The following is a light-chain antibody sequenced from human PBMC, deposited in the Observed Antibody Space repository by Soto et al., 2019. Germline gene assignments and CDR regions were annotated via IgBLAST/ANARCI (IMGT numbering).Light chain of an antibody. CDR3: QQRSNWSPIT. CDR1: QSVSSS. CDR2: DAS. V-gene: IGKV3-11*01. J-gene: IGKJ5*01. Sequence: EIVLAQSPGTLSASPEGRVTLACRSSQSVSSSLAWYQQKPGQTPRLLIYDASNRATGIPARFSGSGSGTDFTLTISSLEPEDFAVYYCQQRSNWSPITFGQGTRLEI.